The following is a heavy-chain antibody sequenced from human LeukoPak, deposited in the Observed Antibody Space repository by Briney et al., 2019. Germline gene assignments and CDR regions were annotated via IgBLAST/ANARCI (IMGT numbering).Heavy chain of an antibody. J-gene: IGHJ1*01. CDR1: GGSISSGGYY. V-gene: IGHV4-61*08. CDR2: IYYSGST. CDR3: ARGGWYPESFQH. Sequence: SQTLSLTCTVSGGSISSGGYYWNWIRQPPGKGLEWIGYIYYSGSTNYNPSLKSRVTISVDTSKNQFSLKLSSVTAADTAVYYCARGGWYPESFQHWGQGALVSVSS. D-gene: IGHD6-19*01.